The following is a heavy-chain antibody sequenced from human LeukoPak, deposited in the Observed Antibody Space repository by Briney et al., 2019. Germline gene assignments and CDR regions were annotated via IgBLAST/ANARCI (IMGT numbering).Heavy chain of an antibody. Sequence: RGEAMKISCKGSGYTFTNYWIGWVRQMPGKGLELMGIIYPGDSDTRYSPSFQGQVTISADKSISTAYLQWSSLKASDAAIYYCARRAPSQIWFDPWGQGTLVTVSS. CDR1: GYTFTNYW. CDR2: IYPGDSDT. V-gene: IGHV5-51*01. CDR3: ARRAPSQIWFDP. J-gene: IGHJ5*02.